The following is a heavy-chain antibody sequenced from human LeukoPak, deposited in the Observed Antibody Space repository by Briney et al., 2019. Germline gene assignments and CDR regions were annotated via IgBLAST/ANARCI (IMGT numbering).Heavy chain of an antibody. V-gene: IGHV4-4*07. D-gene: IGHD2-15*01. CDR1: GGSISSYY. J-gene: IGHJ3*02. CDR3: ARDRTVPCGGGSCSSGNDAFDI. Sequence: SETLSLTCTVSGGSISSYYWSWIRQPAGKGLEWIGRIYSSGSNNYNPSLKSRVTLSVETSKNQFSLKLSSATAADTAVYYCARDRTVPCGGGSCSSGNDAFDIWGRGTMVTVSS. CDR2: IYSSGSN.